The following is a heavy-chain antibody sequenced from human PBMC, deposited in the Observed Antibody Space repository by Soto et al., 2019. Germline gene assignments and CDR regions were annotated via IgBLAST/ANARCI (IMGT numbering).Heavy chain of an antibody. J-gene: IGHJ3*02. CDR1: GDAITSNY. CDR2: INPSGGST. CDR3: ARVGLGGDCSGGSCYSAGAFDI. Sequence: VSVKPSCEAPGDAITSNYMWWVRQEPGQGLEWMGIINPSGGSTSYAQKFQGRVTMTRDTSTSTVYMELSSLRSEDTAVYYCARVGLGGDCSGGSCYSAGAFDIWGQGTMVTVSS. V-gene: IGHV1-46*01. D-gene: IGHD2-15*01.